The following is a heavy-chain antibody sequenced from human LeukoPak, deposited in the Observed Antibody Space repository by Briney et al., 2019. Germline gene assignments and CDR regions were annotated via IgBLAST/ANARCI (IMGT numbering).Heavy chain of an antibody. Sequence: ASVKVSCKASGGTFSSYAISWVRQAPGQGLEWMGGIIPIFGTANYAQKFQGRVTITADESTSTAYMELSSLRPEDTAVYYCARACRDGYNRFDYWGQGTLVTVSS. V-gene: IGHV1-69*13. CDR1: GGTFSSYA. D-gene: IGHD5-24*01. CDR3: ARACRDGYNRFDY. J-gene: IGHJ4*02. CDR2: IIPIFGTA.